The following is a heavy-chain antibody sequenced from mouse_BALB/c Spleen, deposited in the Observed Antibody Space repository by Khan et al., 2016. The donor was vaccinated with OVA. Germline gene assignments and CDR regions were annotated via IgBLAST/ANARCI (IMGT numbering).Heavy chain of an antibody. CDR2: IYPGNTDT. CDR3: TRMNWDVAWFAY. D-gene: IGHD4-1*01. Sequence: EVQLQQSGTVLARPGASVKMSCKASGYTFTSYWMHWVKQRPGKGLEWIGDIYPGNTDTNYNQKFKGKAKLTAVTSTSTAYMELSSLTNEDSAVYYCTRMNWDVAWFAYGGQGTLVTVSA. CDR1: GYTFTSYW. V-gene: IGHV1-5*01. J-gene: IGHJ3*01.